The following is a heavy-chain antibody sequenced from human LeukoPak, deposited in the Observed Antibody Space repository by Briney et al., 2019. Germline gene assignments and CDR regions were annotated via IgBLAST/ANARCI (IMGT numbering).Heavy chain of an antibody. Sequence: PSETLSLTCTVSGVSISSYYWSWIRQPPGKGLEWIGEINHSGSTNYNPSLKSRVTISVDTSKNQFSLKLSSVTAADTAVYYCARRTDSSGETYNWFDPWGQGTLVTVSS. D-gene: IGHD6-19*01. V-gene: IGHV4-34*01. CDR2: INHSGST. CDR1: GVSISSYY. J-gene: IGHJ5*02. CDR3: ARRTDSSGETYNWFDP.